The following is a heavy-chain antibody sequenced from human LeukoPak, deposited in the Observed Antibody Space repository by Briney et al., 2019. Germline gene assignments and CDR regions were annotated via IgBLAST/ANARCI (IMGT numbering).Heavy chain of an antibody. CDR3: ASYCSGGSCWGSTPLTDP. Sequence: PSETLSLTCAVYGGSFSGYYWSWIRQPPGKGLEWIGEINHSGSTYYNPSLKSRVTISVDTSKNQFSLKLSSVTAADTAVYYCASYCSGGSCWGSTPLTDPWGQGTLVTVSS. J-gene: IGHJ5*02. CDR2: INHSGST. D-gene: IGHD2-15*01. V-gene: IGHV4-34*01. CDR1: GGSFSGYY.